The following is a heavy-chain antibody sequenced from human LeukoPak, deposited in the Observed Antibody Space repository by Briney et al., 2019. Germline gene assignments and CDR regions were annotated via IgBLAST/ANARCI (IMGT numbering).Heavy chain of an antibody. CDR3: ARDLGGYPFFMDV. V-gene: IGHV4-39*07. D-gene: IGHD2-15*01. Sequence: SETLSLTCSVSGGSLRSDRHLWAWVRQTADKGLEHIGSVDQTGSPYYNPPLKSRVTISVDTSNKQFSLNLTSVTAADTSVYYCARDLGGYPFFMDVWGKGTTVNVSP. CDR1: GGSLRSDRHL. CDR2: VDQTGSP. J-gene: IGHJ6*04.